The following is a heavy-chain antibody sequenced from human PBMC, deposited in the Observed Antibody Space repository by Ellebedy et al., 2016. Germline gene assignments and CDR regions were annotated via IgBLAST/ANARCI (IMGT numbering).Heavy chain of an antibody. CDR2: IRSKANSYAT. V-gene: IGHV3-73*01. CDR1: GFTFSGSA. CDR3: TRDSEELRYFDWLLSGYAFDI. J-gene: IGHJ3*02. Sequence: GESLKISXAASGFTFSGSAMHWVRQASGKGLEWVGRIRSKANSYATAYAASVKGRFTISRDDSKNTAYLQMNSLKTEDTAVYYCTRDSEELRYFDWLLSGYAFDIWGQGTMVTVSS. D-gene: IGHD3-9*01.